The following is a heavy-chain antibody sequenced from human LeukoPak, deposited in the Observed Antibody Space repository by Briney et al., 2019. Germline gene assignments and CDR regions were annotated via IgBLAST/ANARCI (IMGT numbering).Heavy chain of an antibody. Sequence: GRSLRLSCAASGFTFNSYNMHWVRQAPGKGLEWVAVISYDGSNKYYADPVKGRFTISRDNFKNTLYLQMSSLRTEGTAVYYCATDLAEAFDYWGQGTLVTVSS. CDR3: ATDLAEAFDY. CDR2: ISYDGSNK. J-gene: IGHJ4*02. CDR1: GFTFNSYN. V-gene: IGHV3-30*04.